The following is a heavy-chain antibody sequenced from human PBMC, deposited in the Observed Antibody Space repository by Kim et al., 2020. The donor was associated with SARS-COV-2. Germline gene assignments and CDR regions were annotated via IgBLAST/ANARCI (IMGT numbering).Heavy chain of an antibody. V-gene: IGHV4-4*01. D-gene: IGHD1-1*01. CDR3: RTRERSASGWDP. J-gene: IGHJ5*02. Sequence: NYHPSLKGRVTISVDKSKNQFSLKLSSVTAADTAVYTCRTRERSASGWDPWGQGTLVTVSS.